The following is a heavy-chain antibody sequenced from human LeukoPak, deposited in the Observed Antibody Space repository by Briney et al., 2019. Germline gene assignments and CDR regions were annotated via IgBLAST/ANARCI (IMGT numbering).Heavy chain of an antibody. Sequence: ASVKVSCKASGYTFTGYYMHWVRQAPGQGLEWMGWINPNSGGTNYAQKFQGRVTMTRDTSISTAYMELSRLRSDDTAVYYCARGYCSGGSRYHFDYWGQGTLVTVSS. CDR1: GYTFTGYY. J-gene: IGHJ4*02. D-gene: IGHD2-15*01. CDR3: ARGYCSGGSRYHFDY. V-gene: IGHV1-2*02. CDR2: INPNSGGT.